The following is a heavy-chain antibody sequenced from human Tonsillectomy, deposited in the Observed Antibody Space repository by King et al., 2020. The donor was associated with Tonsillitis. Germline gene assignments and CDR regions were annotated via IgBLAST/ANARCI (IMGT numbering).Heavy chain of an antibody. CDR2: IVTSGET. CDR1: GFTFSSYD. J-gene: IGHJ4*02. CDR3: ARINGASFDY. V-gene: IGHV3-13*01. Sequence: QLVQSGGGLVQPGGSLRLSCAASGFTFSSYDMHWVRQVTGKGLEWVSGIVTSGETYYAGSVKGRFTIPRENAKNSLYLQMNSLGAGDTALYYCARINGASFDYWGQGTLVTVPS. D-gene: IGHD1-26*01.